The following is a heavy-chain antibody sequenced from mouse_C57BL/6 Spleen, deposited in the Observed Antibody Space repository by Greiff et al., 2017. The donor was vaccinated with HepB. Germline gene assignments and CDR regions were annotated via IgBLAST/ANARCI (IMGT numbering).Heavy chain of an antibody. D-gene: IGHD2-3*01. CDR3: ASLIYDGYVDY. J-gene: IGHJ2*01. CDR2: IDPSDSYT. CDR1: GYTFTSYW. V-gene: IGHV1-59*01. Sequence: QVQLQQSGAELVRPGTSVKLSCKASGYTFTSYWMHWVKQRPGQGLEWIGVIDPSDSYTNYNQKFKGKATLTVDTSSSTAYMQLSSLTSEDSAVYYCASLIYDGYVDYWGQGTTLTVSS.